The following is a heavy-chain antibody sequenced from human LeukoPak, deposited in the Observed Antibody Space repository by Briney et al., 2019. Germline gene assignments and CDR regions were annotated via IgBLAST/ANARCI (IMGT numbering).Heavy chain of an antibody. CDR2: IWYDGSNK. V-gene: IGHV3-33*01. Sequence: GGSLRLSCAASGFTFSSYGMHWVRQAPGKGLEWVAVIWYDGSNKYYADSVKGRFTISRDNSKNTLYLRMNSLRAEDTAVYYCARDQEAAPLDYWGQGTLVTVSS. J-gene: IGHJ4*02. CDR3: ARDQEAAPLDY. D-gene: IGHD6-13*01. CDR1: GFTFSSYG.